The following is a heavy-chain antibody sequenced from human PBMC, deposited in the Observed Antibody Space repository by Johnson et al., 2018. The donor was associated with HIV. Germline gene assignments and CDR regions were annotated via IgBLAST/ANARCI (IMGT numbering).Heavy chain of an antibody. V-gene: IGHV3-30-3*01. J-gene: IGHJ3*02. Sequence: QVQLVESGGGVVQPGRSLRLSCAASGFTFSSYAMHWVRQAPGKGLEWVAVISYDGSNKYYADSVKGRFTISRDNSKNTLYLQMNSLRAEDTAVYYRARDRRGATIDDAFDIWGQGTMVTVSS. CDR1: GFTFSSYA. D-gene: IGHD1-26*01. CDR3: ARDRRGATIDDAFDI. CDR2: ISYDGSNK.